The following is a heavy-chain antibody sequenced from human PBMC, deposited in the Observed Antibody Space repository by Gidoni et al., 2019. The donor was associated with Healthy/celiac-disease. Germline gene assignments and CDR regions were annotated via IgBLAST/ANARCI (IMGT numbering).Heavy chain of an antibody. V-gene: IGHV4-61*01. CDR3: ARGSGASGPKGLRPFDY. J-gene: IGHJ4*02. CDR2: IYDSGST. D-gene: IGHD6-19*01. Sequence: QVQLQESGPGLVKPSETLSLTCTVSGGSVSSGSYYWSWNRQPPGKGLEWIGYIYDSGSTNYNPSLKSRVTISVDTSKNQFSLKLSSVTAADTAVYYCARGSGASGPKGLRPFDYWGQGTLVTVSS. CDR1: GGSVSSGSYY.